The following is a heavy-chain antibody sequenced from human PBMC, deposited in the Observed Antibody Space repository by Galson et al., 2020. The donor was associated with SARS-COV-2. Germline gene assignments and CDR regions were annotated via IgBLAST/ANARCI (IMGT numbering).Heavy chain of an antibody. V-gene: IGHV3-7*01. CDR1: GFDFKDFW. Sequence: GGSLRLSCAVSGFDFKDFWMSWFRQASGKGLEWVANIRADGSETNYADSVKGRFSISRDNDENSLYLQMNSLRVEDTAVYYCSREGWQGGYWGQGTRVTVSS. J-gene: IGHJ4*02. CDR3: SREGWQGGY. CDR2: IRADGSET.